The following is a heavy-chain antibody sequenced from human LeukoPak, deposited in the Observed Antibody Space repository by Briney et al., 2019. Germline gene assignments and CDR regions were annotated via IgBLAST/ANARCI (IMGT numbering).Heavy chain of an antibody. CDR1: GASISSYY. Sequence: SETLSLTCTVSGASISSYYWSWIRQPPGKGLEWIGYIYYSGSTNYNPSLKSRVTISVDTSKNQFSLKLSSVTAADTAVYYCARDYNYWGAFDIWGQGTMVTVSS. CDR2: IYYSGST. CDR3: ARDYNYWGAFDI. J-gene: IGHJ3*02. V-gene: IGHV4-59*01. D-gene: IGHD1-1*01.